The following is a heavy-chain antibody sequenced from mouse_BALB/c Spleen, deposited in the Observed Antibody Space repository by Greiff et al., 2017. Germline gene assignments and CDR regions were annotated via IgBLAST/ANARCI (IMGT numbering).Heavy chain of an antibody. CDR2: INSNGGST. CDR1: GFTFSSYG. Sequence: DVKLVESGGGLVQPGGSLKLSCAASGFTFSSYGMSWVRQTPGKRLELVATINSNGGSTYYPDSVKGRFTISRDNAKNTLYLQMSSLKSEDTAMYYCARDGITTVVAGYYYAMDYWGQGTSVTVSS. J-gene: IGHJ4*01. CDR3: ARDGITTVVAGYYYAMDY. D-gene: IGHD1-1*01. V-gene: IGHV5-6-3*01.